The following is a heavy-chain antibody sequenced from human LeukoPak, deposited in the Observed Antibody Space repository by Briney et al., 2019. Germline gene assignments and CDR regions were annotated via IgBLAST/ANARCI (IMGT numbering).Heavy chain of an antibody. CDR3: AKGKINHDGALDI. CDR1: GFSFSSYA. CDR2: ICGRIGST. Sequence: PGGSLRLSCAASGFSFSSYAMSWVRQAPGKGLEWVSDICGSICGRIGSTDYADSVKGRFTISRDNSKKTLYLQMNSLRAEDTAVYYCAKGKINHDGALDIWGQGTMVTVSS. J-gene: IGHJ3*02. V-gene: IGHV3-23*01. D-gene: IGHD1-14*01.